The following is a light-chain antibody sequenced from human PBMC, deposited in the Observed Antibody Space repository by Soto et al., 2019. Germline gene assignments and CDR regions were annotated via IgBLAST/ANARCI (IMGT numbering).Light chain of an antibody. Sequence: EIVLTQSPGTLSLSPGERATLSCRASQSVHTNYLAWYQQKSGQAPRLLIYGASSRATGIPDRFSGSGSGTDFTLTISRLEPEDFAAYFCQQYGSSPITFGQGTRLEMK. CDR3: QQYGSSPIT. V-gene: IGKV3-20*01. CDR1: QSVHTNY. CDR2: GAS. J-gene: IGKJ5*01.